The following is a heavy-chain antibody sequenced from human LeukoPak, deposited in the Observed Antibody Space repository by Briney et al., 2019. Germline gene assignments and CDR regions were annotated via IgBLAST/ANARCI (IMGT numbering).Heavy chain of an antibody. V-gene: IGHV4-34*01. CDR3: ARGRGIYYDSSGPLSTFDY. CDR2: INHSGSA. CDR1: GGSFSGYY. J-gene: IGHJ4*02. D-gene: IGHD3-22*01. Sequence: PSETLSLTCAVYGGSFSGYYWSWIRHLPGRGLEWIREINHSGSANYNPSLKSRVTTSVDTSKNQFSLKLTSVTAADTAVYYCARGRGIYYDSSGPLSTFDYWGQGTLVTVSS.